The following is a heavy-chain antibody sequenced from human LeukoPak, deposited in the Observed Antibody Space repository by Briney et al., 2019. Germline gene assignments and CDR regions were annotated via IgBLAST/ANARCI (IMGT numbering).Heavy chain of an antibody. Sequence: GGSLRLSCAASGFTFDDYAMHWVRQAPGKGLEWVSGISWNSGSIGYADSVKGRFTISRDNAKNSLYLQMNSLRAEDTALYYCAKVVVGYYYGSGDYFDYWGQGTLVTVSS. CDR2: ISWNSGSI. CDR3: AKVVVGYYYGSGDYFDY. D-gene: IGHD3-10*01. CDR1: GFTFDDYA. J-gene: IGHJ4*02. V-gene: IGHV3-9*01.